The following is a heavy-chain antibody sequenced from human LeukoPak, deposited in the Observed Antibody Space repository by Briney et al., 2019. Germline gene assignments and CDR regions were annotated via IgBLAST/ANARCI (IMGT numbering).Heavy chain of an antibody. CDR3: ARVPVWYSSSWCGDY. D-gene: IGHD6-13*01. V-gene: IGHV3-30*09. Sequence: GGSLRLSCAASGFTFSSYAMHWVRQAPGKGLEWVAIISYDGSNKYYAESVKGRFAVSRDNSKNTLYLQMNSPRAEDTAVYYCARVPVWYSSSWCGDYWGQGTLVTVSS. J-gene: IGHJ4*02. CDR2: ISYDGSNK. CDR1: GFTFSSYA.